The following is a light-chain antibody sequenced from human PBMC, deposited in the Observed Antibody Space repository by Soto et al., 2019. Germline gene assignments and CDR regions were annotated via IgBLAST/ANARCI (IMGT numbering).Light chain of an antibody. CDR2: DAF. J-gene: IGKJ4*01. V-gene: IGKV3-15*01. CDR3: QQYDEWPLT. Sequence: EKVMTQSPATLSVSPGERATISCRASQNVKTRLAWYQQKPGQAPRLLIYDAFTRATGIPARFSGSASGTEFTLTISSLQSADFEVYYCQQYDEWPLTFGEGTKVEIK. CDR1: QNVKTR.